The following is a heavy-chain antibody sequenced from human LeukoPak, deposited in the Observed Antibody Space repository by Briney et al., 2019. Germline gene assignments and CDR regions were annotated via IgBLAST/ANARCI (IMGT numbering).Heavy chain of an antibody. CDR2: IYHSGTT. J-gene: IGHJ3*02. V-gene: IGHV4-30-2*01. D-gene: IGHD4-17*01. Sequence: SETLSLTCSVSDDSMNNSTYSWTWIRQTPGKGLEWIGYIYHSGTTFYNPSLKSRVTTSLDGSKNQFFLKLTSVTAADTAVYYCARGLRRIDTFDIWGQGTMVTVSS. CDR3: ARGLRRIDTFDI. CDR1: DDSMNNSTYS.